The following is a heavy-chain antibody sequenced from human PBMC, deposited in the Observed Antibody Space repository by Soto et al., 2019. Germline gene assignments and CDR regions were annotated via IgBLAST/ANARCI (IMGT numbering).Heavy chain of an antibody. D-gene: IGHD6-13*01. J-gene: IGHJ4*02. V-gene: IGHV3-30-3*01. Sequence: GGSLRLSCAASGFTFSSYAMHWVRQAPGKGLEWVAVISYDGSNKYYADSVKGRFTISRDNSKNTLYLQMNSLRAEDTAVYYCARESSSWRYFDYWGQGTLVTVSS. CDR1: GFTFSSYA. CDR2: ISYDGSNK. CDR3: ARESSSWRYFDY.